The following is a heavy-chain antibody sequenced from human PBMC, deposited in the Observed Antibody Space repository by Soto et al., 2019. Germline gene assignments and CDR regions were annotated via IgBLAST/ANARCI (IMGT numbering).Heavy chain of an antibody. CDR1: GFTFRSYW. D-gene: IGHD1-26*01. Sequence: EVQLVESGGTLVQPGGSLRLSCAASGFTFRSYWMSWVRQTPETGMEWLANIKEDGSEKYYVDSVKGRFTISRENARNSLYLQMISLGSEHSAVYYCTRGGGRASNVPYWVPGTQVIVSS. J-gene: IGHJ4*02. V-gene: IGHV3-7*01. CDR2: IKEDGSEK. CDR3: TRGGGRASNVPY.